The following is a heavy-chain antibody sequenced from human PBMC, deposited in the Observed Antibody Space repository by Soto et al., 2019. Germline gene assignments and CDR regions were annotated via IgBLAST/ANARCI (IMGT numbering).Heavy chain of an antibody. D-gene: IGHD2-21*02. CDR2: IYYSGST. Sequence: SETLSLNCTVSGGSISSYHWSWIRQPPGKGQELIEYIYYSGSTNYYPSLKSRVTISVDTSKNQFSLKLSSVTAAETAVYYCARGTDNGYCGGDCYSIVWFEHWGQGTLVTVSS. V-gene: IGHV4-59*01. J-gene: IGHJ5*02. CDR1: GGSISSYH. CDR3: ARGTDNGYCGGDCYSIVWFEH.